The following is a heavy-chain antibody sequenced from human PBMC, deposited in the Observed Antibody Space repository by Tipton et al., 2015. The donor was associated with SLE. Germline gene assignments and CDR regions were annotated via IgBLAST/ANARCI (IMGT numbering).Heavy chain of an antibody. V-gene: IGHV3-21*03. CDR1: GFTFGSYS. CDR2: ISSSSSYI. CDR3: ARGGYFYGSGSPDTFDI. J-gene: IGHJ3*02. D-gene: IGHD3-10*01. Sequence: SLRLSCAASGFTFGSYSMNWVRQAPGKGLEWVSSISSSSSYIYYADSVKGRFTISRDNAKNSLYLQMNSLGAEDTAVFYCARGGYFYGSGSPDTFDIWGQGTMVTVSS.